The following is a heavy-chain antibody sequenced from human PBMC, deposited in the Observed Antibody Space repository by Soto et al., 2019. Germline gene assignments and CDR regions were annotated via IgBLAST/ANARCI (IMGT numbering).Heavy chain of an antibody. V-gene: IGHV3-30*18. CDR3: AKEPQPRSKQLVRKYYFDY. CDR2: ISYDGSNK. D-gene: IGHD6-13*01. J-gene: IGHJ4*02. Sequence: GGSLRLSCAASGFPFSSYGMHWVRQAPGKGLEWVAVISYDGSNKYYADSVKGRFTISRDNSKNTLYLQMNSLRAEDTAVYYCAKEPQPRSKQLVRKYYFDYWGQGTLVTVSS. CDR1: GFPFSSYG.